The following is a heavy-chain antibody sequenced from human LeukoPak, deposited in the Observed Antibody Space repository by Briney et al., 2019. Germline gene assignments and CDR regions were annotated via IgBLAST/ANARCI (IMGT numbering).Heavy chain of an antibody. V-gene: IGHV4-39*01. Sequence: SETLSLTCTVSGGSTSSSDYYWGWVRQPPGKGLEWIGSTYYSGSTSYNPSLKSRVTISVDTSKNQFSLRLSSVTAADTAVYYCARYTSAYYFDFDYWGQGTLVTVSS. CDR3: ARYTSAYYFDFDY. CDR2: TYYSGST. D-gene: IGHD3-22*01. CDR1: GGSTSSSDYY. J-gene: IGHJ4*02.